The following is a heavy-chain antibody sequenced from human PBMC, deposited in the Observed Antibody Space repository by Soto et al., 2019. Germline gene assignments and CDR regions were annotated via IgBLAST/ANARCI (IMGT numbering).Heavy chain of an antibody. J-gene: IGHJ4*02. D-gene: IGHD6-19*01. Sequence: PKISCKGSGYSSTSYWIAWVRQMPGKGPEWMGIIYLSDPDTRHSPSFQGRVTISADKSISTAYLQWSSLKASDTAMYYCARYSSGWPYYFDYWGQGTLVTVSS. CDR3: ARYSSGWPYYFDY. CDR2: IYLSDPDT. CDR1: GYSSTSYW. V-gene: IGHV5-51*01.